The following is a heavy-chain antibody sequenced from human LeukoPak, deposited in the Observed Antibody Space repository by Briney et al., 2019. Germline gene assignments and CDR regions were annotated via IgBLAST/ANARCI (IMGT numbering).Heavy chain of an antibody. J-gene: IGHJ5*02. V-gene: IGHV5-51*01. D-gene: IGHD2-2*02. CDR1: GYSFTNYW. CDR3: ARGGQLLYGSGNWFDP. Sequence: GESLKISCKGSGYSFTNYWIGWVRQMPGKGLEWMGIIYPGDSDTRYSPSFQGQVTISADKSISTAYLQWSSLKASDTAMYYCARGGQLLYGSGNWFDPWGQGTLVTVSS. CDR2: IYPGDSDT.